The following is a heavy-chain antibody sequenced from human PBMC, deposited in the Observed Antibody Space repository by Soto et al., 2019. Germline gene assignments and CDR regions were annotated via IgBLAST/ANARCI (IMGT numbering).Heavy chain of an antibody. CDR2: IYNSGST. V-gene: IGHV4-39*07. D-gene: IGHD3-9*01. CDR3: ARDGPLAYDILTGSYGMDV. Sequence: TSETLSLTCSVSGGSISSSSYYWGWIRQPPGKGLEWIGSIYNSGSTYYNPSLKSRVTISVDTSKNHLSLKLSSVTAADTAVYYCARDGPLAYDILTGSYGMDVWGQGTTVTVSS. J-gene: IGHJ6*02. CDR1: GGSISSSSYY.